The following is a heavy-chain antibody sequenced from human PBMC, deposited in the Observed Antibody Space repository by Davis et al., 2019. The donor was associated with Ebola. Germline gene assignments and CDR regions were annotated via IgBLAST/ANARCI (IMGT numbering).Heavy chain of an antibody. J-gene: IGHJ4*02. V-gene: IGHV1-2*04. CDR2: INPNSGDT. CDR3: ARDRVCSGATCYAYFDF. D-gene: IGHD2-15*01. Sequence: AASVKVSCKASGYTFTGYYIHWVRQAPGQGLEWMGWINPNSGDTKYSQKFQDWVTMTRDTPISTAYMELNRLTSDDTAVYYCARDRVCSGATCYAYFDFWGQGTLVTVSS. CDR1: GYTFTGYY.